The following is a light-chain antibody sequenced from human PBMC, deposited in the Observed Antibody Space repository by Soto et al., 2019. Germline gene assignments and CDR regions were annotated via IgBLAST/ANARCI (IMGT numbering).Light chain of an antibody. Sequence: QSVLTQPPSVSGAPGQRVTISCTGSSSNIGAGYDVHWYQQLPGTAPKLLIYGNSNRPSGVPDRFSGSKSGTSASLAITGLQAEDEADYYCQSYDSRLSPAYVFGTGTKLTVL. CDR1: SSNIGAGYD. V-gene: IGLV1-40*01. J-gene: IGLJ1*01. CDR2: GNS. CDR3: QSYDSRLSPAYV.